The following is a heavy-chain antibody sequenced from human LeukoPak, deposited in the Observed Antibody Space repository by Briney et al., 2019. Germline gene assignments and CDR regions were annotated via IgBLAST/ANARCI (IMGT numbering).Heavy chain of an antibody. J-gene: IGHJ4*02. CDR1: GYSFATYW. D-gene: IGHD6-19*01. CDR2: IYPGDSDT. CDR3: ARHQQWLSLSAFDY. V-gene: IGHV5-51*01. Sequence: GESLKISCKGSGYSFATYWIGWVRQMPGKGLEWMGIIYPGDSDTRYSPSFQGQVTISADKSISTAYLQWSSLKASDTAMYYCARHQQWLSLSAFDYWGQGTLVTVSS.